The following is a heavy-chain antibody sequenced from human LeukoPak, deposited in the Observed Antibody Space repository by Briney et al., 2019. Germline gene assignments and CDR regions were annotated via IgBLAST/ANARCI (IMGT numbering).Heavy chain of an antibody. Sequence: PGGSLRLSCAASGFMFHDYGMHWVRQAPGKGLAWVSGISWNSGVTDFADTVKGRFTISRDNTKTSLYLQMNSLRAEDTALYYCAKGAHDYGSPYYFDSWGQGTLVTVSS. CDR3: AKGAHDYGSPYYFDS. CDR2: ISWNSGVT. CDR1: GFMFHDYG. V-gene: IGHV3-9*01. J-gene: IGHJ4*02. D-gene: IGHD3-10*01.